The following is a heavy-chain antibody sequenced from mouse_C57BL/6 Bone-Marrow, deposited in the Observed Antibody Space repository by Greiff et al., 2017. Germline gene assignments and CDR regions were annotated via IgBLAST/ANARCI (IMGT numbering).Heavy chain of an antibody. Sequence: VQLQQSGPELARPGASVKLSCKASGYTFTSYGLSWVKQRTGPGLEWIGEIYPRSGNTYYNEKFKGKATLTADKSSSTAYMELLSLTSGDTAVYFCARDGCYVADWGQGTLVTVSA. CDR1: GYTFTSYG. CDR3: ARDGCYVAD. J-gene: IGHJ3*01. D-gene: IGHD1-1*02. CDR2: IYPRSGNT. V-gene: IGHV1-81*01.